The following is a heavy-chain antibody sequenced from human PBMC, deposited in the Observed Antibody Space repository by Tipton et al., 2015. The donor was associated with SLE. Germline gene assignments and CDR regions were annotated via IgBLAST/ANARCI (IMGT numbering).Heavy chain of an antibody. CDR1: GGSISSSSYY. CDR2: IYYSRST. D-gene: IGHD3-16*01. Sequence: TLSLTCTVSGGSISSSSYYWGWIRQPPGKGLEWIGSIYYSRSTYYNPSLKSRVTISVDTSKNQFSLKLSSVTAADTAVYYCARVQAYEGFDPWGQGTLVTVSS. J-gene: IGHJ5*02. CDR3: ARVQAYEGFDP. V-gene: IGHV4-39*07.